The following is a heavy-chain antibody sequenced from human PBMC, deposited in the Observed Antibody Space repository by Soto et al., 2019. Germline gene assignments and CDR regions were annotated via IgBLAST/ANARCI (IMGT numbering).Heavy chain of an antibody. D-gene: IGHD5-12*01. CDR3: GKDQGSGYETYFDY. Sequence: EVQLLESGGGLVQPGGSLRLSCAASGFTFSTYAMSWVRQAPGKGLEWVSTISGSGGSRYYADSVKGRFTISRDNFKNTVYLQMNSLRAEDTAVYYCGKDQGSGYETYFDYWGQGILITVSS. CDR1: GFTFSTYA. J-gene: IGHJ4*02. CDR2: ISGSGGSR. V-gene: IGHV3-23*01.